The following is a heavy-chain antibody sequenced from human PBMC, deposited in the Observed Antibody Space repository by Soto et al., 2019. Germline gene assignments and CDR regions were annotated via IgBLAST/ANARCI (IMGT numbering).Heavy chain of an antibody. Sequence: QVQLVQSGAEVRQPASSVKVSCKTSGGTFSSYAISWVRQAPGQGLEWMGGIVPIVDTSTYAQKFQGRATITADESTSTVYMELSSLGSDDTAVYYCVRVVAIPGYPDNWGQGTLVTVSS. CDR3: VRVVAIPGYPDN. J-gene: IGHJ4*02. CDR1: GGTFSSYA. CDR2: IVPIVDTS. D-gene: IGHD5-12*01. V-gene: IGHV1-69*12.